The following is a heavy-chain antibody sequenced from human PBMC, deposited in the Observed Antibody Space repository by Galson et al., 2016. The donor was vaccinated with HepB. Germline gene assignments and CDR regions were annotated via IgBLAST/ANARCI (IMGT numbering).Heavy chain of an antibody. CDR2: ISASGGSK. CDR1: GLSLSPYA. CDR3: TKRCVTNTCHNADDF. Sequence: PRLSCAGSGLSLSPYAMSWGRQAPGKGLEWVSGISASGGSKTYADSARGRFIISRDDSKSTLYPRMDSLRVEDTATYHCTKRCVTNTCHNADDFWGQGTMVTVSS. D-gene: IGHD4-17*01. J-gene: IGHJ4*02. V-gene: IGHV3-23*01.